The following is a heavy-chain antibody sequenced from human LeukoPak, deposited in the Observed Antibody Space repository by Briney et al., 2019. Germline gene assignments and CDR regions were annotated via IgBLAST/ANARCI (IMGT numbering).Heavy chain of an antibody. CDR2: ISWNSGSI. D-gene: IGHD6-19*01. V-gene: IGHV3-9*03. CDR3: AKESSSGYYFDY. Sequence: GRSLRLSCAASGFTFDDYAMHWVRQAPGKGLGWVSGISWNSGSIGYADSVKGRFTISRDNAKNSLYLQMNSLRAEDMALYYCAKESSSGYYFDYWGQGTLVTVSS. CDR1: GFTFDDYA. J-gene: IGHJ4*02.